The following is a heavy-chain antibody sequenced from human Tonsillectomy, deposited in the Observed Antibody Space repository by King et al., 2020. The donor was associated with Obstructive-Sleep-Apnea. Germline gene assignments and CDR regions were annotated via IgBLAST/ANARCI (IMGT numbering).Heavy chain of an antibody. D-gene: IGHD4-11*01. CDR1: GGSISSGGYY. CDR2: IYYSGST. Sequence: QLQLQESGPGLVKPSQTLSLTCTVSGGSISSGGYYWSWIRQHPGKGLEWIGYIYYSGSTYYNPSLKSRVTISVDTSKNQFSLKLSSVTAADTAVYYLAGERGVMGGDYSFDYWGQGTLVTVSS. CDR3: AGERGVMGGDYSFDY. J-gene: IGHJ4*02. V-gene: IGHV4-31*03.